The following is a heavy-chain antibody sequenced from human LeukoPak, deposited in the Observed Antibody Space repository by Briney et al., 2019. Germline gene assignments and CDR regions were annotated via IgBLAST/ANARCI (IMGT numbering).Heavy chain of an antibody. J-gene: IGHJ4*02. V-gene: IGHV1-18*01. Sequence: ASVKVSCKASGYTFTSYGISWVRQALGQGLEWMGWISAYNGNTNYAQKLQGRVTMTTDTSASTVYMELSSLRSDDTAMYYCARDERYDSGGYPFDYWGQGTLVTVSS. D-gene: IGHD3-22*01. CDR3: ARDERYDSGGYPFDY. CDR2: ISAYNGNT. CDR1: GYTFTSYG.